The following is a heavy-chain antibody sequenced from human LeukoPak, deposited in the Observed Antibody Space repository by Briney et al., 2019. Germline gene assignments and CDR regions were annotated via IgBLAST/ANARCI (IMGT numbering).Heavy chain of an antibody. CDR2: ISESGDTI. CDR1: GFTFSSYA. V-gene: IGHV3-23*01. Sequence: PGGSLRLSCAASGFTFSSYAMSWVRQAPGKGLEWVSAISESGDTIYYADSVKGRFTISRDNSKNTLCLQMNSLRAEDTAVYYCARDVYCSGGTCDLPDYWGQGTLVTVSS. D-gene: IGHD2-15*01. J-gene: IGHJ4*02. CDR3: ARDVYCSGGTCDLPDY.